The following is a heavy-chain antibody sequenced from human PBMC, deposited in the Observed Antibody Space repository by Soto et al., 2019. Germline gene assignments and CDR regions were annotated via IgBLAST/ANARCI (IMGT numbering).Heavy chain of an antibody. D-gene: IGHD2-15*01. CDR2: IWYDGSNK. Sequence: PVGSLRLSCAASGFTFSSYGMHWVRQAPGKGLEWVAVIWYDGSNKYYADSVKGRFTISRDNSKNTLYLQMNSLRAEDTAVYYCARGPLYGGNLRDLDYWGQGTLVTVSS. V-gene: IGHV3-33*01. J-gene: IGHJ4*02. CDR1: GFTFSSYG. CDR3: ARGPLYGGNLRDLDY.